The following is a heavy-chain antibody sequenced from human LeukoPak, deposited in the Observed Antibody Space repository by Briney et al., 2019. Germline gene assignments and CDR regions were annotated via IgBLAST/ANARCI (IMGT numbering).Heavy chain of an antibody. D-gene: IGHD2-2*01. V-gene: IGHV3-23*01. CDR2: IRGGGSAT. CDR1: GFTFNNYA. CDR3: AKEEFSSGLSFYAPFS. J-gene: IGHJ5*02. Sequence: VGPLRLSCAASGFTFNNYAMNWVRQAPGKGLEWVSVIRGGGSATYYAESVKGRFTISRDNSKNTLYLQMNRLRAEDTAVYYCAKEEFSSGLSFYAPFSWGQGTLVTVS.